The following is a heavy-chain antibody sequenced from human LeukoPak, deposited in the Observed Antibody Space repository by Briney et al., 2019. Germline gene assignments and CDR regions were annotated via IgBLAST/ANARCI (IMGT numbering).Heavy chain of an antibody. D-gene: IGHD6-6*01. CDR2: ISAYNGNT. Sequence: ASVKVSCKASGYTFITYGISWVRLAPGQGLEWMGWISAYNGNTNYAQQFQGRVTMTTDTSMSTAYMELRSLRSDDTAVYYCARDLIAVRPGWFDPWGQGSLVTVSS. CDR1: GYTFITYG. J-gene: IGHJ5*02. V-gene: IGHV1-18*01. CDR3: ARDLIAVRPGWFDP.